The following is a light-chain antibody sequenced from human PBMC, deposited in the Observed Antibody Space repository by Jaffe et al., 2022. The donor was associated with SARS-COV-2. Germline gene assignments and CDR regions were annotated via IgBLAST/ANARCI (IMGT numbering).Light chain of an antibody. CDR2: KVS. CDR3: QHYYIFPYS. Sequence: DIQMTQSPSTLSASVGDRVTITCRASQSISTWLAWYQQKPGKAPELLIYKVSKLESGVPSRFNGSGSGAEFTLTISSLQPDDSATYYCQHYYIFPYSFGLGTKLEI. J-gene: IGKJ2*03. CDR1: QSISTW. V-gene: IGKV1-5*03.